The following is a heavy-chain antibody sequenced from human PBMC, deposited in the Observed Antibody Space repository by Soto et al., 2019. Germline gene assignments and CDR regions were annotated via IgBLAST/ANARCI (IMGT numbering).Heavy chain of an antibody. CDR2: IKHSGST. J-gene: IGHJ6*02. D-gene: IGHD6-6*01. CDR3: ARGQGRKSSSSKGMDV. Sequence: SETLSLTCAVYGGSFSGYYWSWIRQPPGKGLEWIGEIKHSGSTNYNPSLKSRVTISVDTSKNQFSLKLSSVTAADTAVYYCARGQGRKSSSSKGMDVWGQGTTVS. CDR1: GGSFSGYY. V-gene: IGHV4-34*01.